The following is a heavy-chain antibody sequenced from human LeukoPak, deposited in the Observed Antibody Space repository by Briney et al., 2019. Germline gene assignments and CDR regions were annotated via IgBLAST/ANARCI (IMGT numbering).Heavy chain of an antibody. CDR1: GGSVSSGSYY. Sequence: PSETLSLTCTVSGGSVSSGSYYWSWIQQPPGKGLEWIGYIYYSGSTNYNPSLKSRVTISVDTSKNQFSLKLSSVTAADTAVYYCARGIVVVPAAMITWFDPWGQGTLVTVSS. J-gene: IGHJ5*02. D-gene: IGHD2-2*01. V-gene: IGHV4-61*01. CDR2: IYYSGST. CDR3: ARGIVVVPAAMITWFDP.